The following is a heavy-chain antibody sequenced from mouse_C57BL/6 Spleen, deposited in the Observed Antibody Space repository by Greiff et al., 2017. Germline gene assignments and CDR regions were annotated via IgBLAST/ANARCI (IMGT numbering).Heavy chain of an antibody. J-gene: IGHJ1*03. V-gene: IGHV1-82*01. Sequence: QVQLQQSGPELVKPGASVKISCKASGYAFSSSWMNWVKQRPGKGLAWIGRIYPGDGDTNYNGKFKGKATLTADKSSSTAYMQLSSLTSEDSAVYFCAKVYYGSRGDWYFDVWGTGTTVTVSS. CDR1: GYAFSSSW. CDR2: IYPGDGDT. D-gene: IGHD1-1*01. CDR3: AKVYYGSRGDWYFDV.